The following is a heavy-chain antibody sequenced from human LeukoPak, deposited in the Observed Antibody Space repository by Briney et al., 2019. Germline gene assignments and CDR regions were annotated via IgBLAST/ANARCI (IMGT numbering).Heavy chain of an antibody. Sequence: ALVKVSCKASGGTFSSYAISWVRQAPGQGLEWMGRIIPIFGIANYAQKFQGRVTITADKSTSTAYMELSSLRSEDTAVYYCARESSSSYYYYGMDVWGQGTTVTVSS. V-gene: IGHV1-69*04. CDR2: IIPIFGIA. J-gene: IGHJ6*02. CDR1: GGTFSSYA. CDR3: ARESSSSYYYYGMDV. D-gene: IGHD6-6*01.